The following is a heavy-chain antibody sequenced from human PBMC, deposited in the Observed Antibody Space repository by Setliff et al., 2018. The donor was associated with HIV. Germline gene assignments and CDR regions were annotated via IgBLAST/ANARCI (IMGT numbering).Heavy chain of an antibody. D-gene: IGHD3-22*01. Sequence: SETLSLTCTVSGGSTSTSGYYWGWIRQPPGKGLEWIGTIYYSGSTYYNPSLKSRVTISVDTSKNQFSLKLSSVTAADTTVYYCARHSGLGGYYSPFDYWGPGTLVTVSS. CDR2: IYYSGST. J-gene: IGHJ4*02. CDR3: ARHSGLGGYYSPFDY. V-gene: IGHV4-39*01. CDR1: GGSTSTSGYY.